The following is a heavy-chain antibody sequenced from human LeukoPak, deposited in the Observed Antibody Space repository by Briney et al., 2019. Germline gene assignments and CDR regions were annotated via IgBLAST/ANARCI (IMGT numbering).Heavy chain of an antibody. CDR3: AKADIVVVPATDYYYYYGMDV. V-gene: IGHV3-53*01. Sequence: QTSETLSLTCGVYGGSFSGYYWSWVRQAPGKGLEWVSVIYSGGSTYYADSVKGRFTISRDNSKNTLYLQMNSLRAEDTAVYYCAKADIVVVPATDYYYYYGMDVWGQGTTVTVSS. CDR1: GGSFSGYY. D-gene: IGHD2-2*01. CDR2: IYSGGST. J-gene: IGHJ6*02.